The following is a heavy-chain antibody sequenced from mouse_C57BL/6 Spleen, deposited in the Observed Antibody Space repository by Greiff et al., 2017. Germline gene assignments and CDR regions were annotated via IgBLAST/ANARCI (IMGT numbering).Heavy chain of an antibody. Sequence: EVKLVESGGDLVKPGGSLKLSCAASGFTFSSYGMSWVRQTPDKRLEWVATISSGGSYTYYPDSVKGRFTISRDNAKNTLYLQMSSLKSEDTAMYYCARHPYGSSYYYAMDYWGQGTSVTVSS. J-gene: IGHJ4*01. CDR2: ISSGGSYT. CDR3: ARHPYGSSYYYAMDY. V-gene: IGHV5-6*01. CDR1: GFTFSSYG. D-gene: IGHD1-1*01.